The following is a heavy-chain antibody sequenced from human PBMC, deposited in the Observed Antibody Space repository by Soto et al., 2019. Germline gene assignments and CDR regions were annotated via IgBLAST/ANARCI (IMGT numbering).Heavy chain of an antibody. CDR3: ARMSYFYDKWYFDL. V-gene: IGHV4-30-4*01. D-gene: IGHD3-22*01. CDR1: GASINNNDYY. CDR2: VYYSGTT. Sequence: SETLSLTCTVSGASINNNDYYWSWIRQTPGKGLEWIGYVYYSGTTDYIPSLKSRLSVSIDKSQNQFTLKLNSVTAADTATYYCARMSYFYDKWYFDLWGRGTLVTVSS. J-gene: IGHJ2*01.